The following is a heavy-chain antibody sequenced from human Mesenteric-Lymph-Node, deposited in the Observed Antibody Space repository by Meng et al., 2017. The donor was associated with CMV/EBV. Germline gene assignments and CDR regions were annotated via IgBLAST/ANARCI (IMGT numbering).Heavy chain of an antibody. Sequence: CTFSGFSLSTSGLGVGWIRQPPGKALECLALIYWDDGKRYSPSLKSRLTITKDTSKNQVVLTMTNMDPADTATYYCARAALRGVFRYWGQGTLVTVSS. CDR1: GFSLSTSGLG. CDR2: IYWDDGK. D-gene: IGHD3-10*01. V-gene: IGHV2-5*02. CDR3: ARAALRGVFRY. J-gene: IGHJ4*02.